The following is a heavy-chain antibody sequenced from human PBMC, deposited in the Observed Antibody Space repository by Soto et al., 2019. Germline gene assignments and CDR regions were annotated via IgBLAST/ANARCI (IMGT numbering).Heavy chain of an antibody. J-gene: IGHJ6*02. CDR2: IYHSGST. V-gene: IGHV4-38-2*02. CDR3: AKDIDTMVRVPFYYGMDV. D-gene: IGHD3-10*01. CDR1: GYSISSGYY. Sequence: SETLSLTCAVSGYSISSGYYWGWIRQPPGKGLEWVGSIYHSGSTYYNPSLKSRVTISVDTSKNQFSLKLSSVTAADTAVYYCAKDIDTMVRVPFYYGMDVWGQGTTVTVSS.